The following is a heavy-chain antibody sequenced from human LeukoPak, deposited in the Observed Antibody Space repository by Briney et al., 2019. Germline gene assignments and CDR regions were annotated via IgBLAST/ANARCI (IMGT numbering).Heavy chain of an antibody. V-gene: IGHV3-7*04. J-gene: IGHJ3*02. CDR3: ARGGREVRPHDAFDI. D-gene: IGHD3-10*01. CDR1: GFTFSSHW. CDR2: IKQDGSEK. Sequence: GGSLRLSCAASGFTFSSHWMSWVRQAPGKGLEWVANIKQDGSEKYYVDSVKGRFTISRDNAKNSLYLQMNSLRAEDTAVYYCARGGREVRPHDAFDIWGQGTMVTVSS.